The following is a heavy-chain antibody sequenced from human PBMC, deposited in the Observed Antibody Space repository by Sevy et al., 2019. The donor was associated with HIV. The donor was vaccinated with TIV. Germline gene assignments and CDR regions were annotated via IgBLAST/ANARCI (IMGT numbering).Heavy chain of an antibody. Sequence: GGFLRLSCAASGFTFSDYYMSWIRQAPGKGLEWVSYISSSSSYTNYADSVKGRFTISRDNAKNSLYLQMNSLRAEDTAVYYCARDIGYYDSSGYGDYWGQGTLVTVSS. D-gene: IGHD3-22*01. CDR1: GFTFSDYY. CDR3: ARDIGYYDSSGYGDY. J-gene: IGHJ4*02. CDR2: ISSSSSYT. V-gene: IGHV3-11*06.